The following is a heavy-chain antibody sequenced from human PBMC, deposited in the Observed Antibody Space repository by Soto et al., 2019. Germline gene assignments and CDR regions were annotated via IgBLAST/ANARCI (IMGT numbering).Heavy chain of an antibody. CDR3: ARGFTARVYYYGMDV. V-gene: IGHV1-18*01. D-gene: IGHD3-16*01. J-gene: IGHJ6*02. CDR2: ISAYNGNT. Sequence: ASVKVSCKASGYTFTSYGISWVRQAPGQGLEWMGWISAYNGNTNYAQKLQGRVTMTTDTSTSTAYMELRSLRSDDTAVYYCARGFTARVYYYGMDVWGQGTTVTVSS. CDR1: GYTFTSYG.